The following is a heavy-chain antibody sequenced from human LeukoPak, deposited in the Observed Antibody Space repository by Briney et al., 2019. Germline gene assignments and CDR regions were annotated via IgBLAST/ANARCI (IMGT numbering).Heavy chain of an antibody. D-gene: IGHD5-24*01. Sequence: GGSLRLSCAASGFTFSSYGMHWVRQAPGKGVEWVAVISYDGSNKYYADSVKGRFTISRDNSKNTLYLQMNSLRAEDTAVYYCAKDLIVEMATISYYFDYWGQGTLVTVSS. CDR3: AKDLIVEMATISYYFDY. CDR1: GFTFSSYG. V-gene: IGHV3-30*18. CDR2: ISYDGSNK. J-gene: IGHJ4*02.